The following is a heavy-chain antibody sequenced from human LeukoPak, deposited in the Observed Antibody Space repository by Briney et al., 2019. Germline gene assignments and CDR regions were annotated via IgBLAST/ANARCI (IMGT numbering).Heavy chain of an antibody. J-gene: IGHJ4*02. CDR3: ARCIQLWTYDY. CDR1: GGSISSYY. CDR2: IYYSGST. Sequence: SETLSLTCTVSGGSISSYYWSWIRQPPGKGLEWIGYIYYSGSTNYNPSLKSRVTISVDTSKNQFSLKLSSVTAADTAVYYCARCIQLWTYDYWGQGTLVTVSS. D-gene: IGHD5-18*01. V-gene: IGHV4-59*08.